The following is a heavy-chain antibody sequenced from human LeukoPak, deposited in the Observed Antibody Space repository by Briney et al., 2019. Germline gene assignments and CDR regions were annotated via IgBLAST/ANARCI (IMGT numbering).Heavy chain of an antibody. CDR3: ARHPTPDCSSTSCHNRAFDY. CDR1: GGSFSGYY. V-gene: IGHV4-34*01. D-gene: IGHD2-2*01. Sequence: SETLSLTCAVYGGSFSGYYWSWIRQPPGKGLEWIGEINHSGSTNYNPSLKSRVTISVDTSKNQFSLKLSSVTAADTAVYYCARHPTPDCSSTSCHNRAFDYWGQGTLVTVSS. J-gene: IGHJ4*02. CDR2: INHSGST.